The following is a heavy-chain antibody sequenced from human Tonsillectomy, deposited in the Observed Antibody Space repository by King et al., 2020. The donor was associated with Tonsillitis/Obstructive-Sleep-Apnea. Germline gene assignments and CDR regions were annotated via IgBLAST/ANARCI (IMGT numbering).Heavy chain of an antibody. CDR3: ARRVVVVAATVFDP. V-gene: IGHV4-34*01. Sequence: VQLQQWGAGLLKPSETLSLTCAVYGGSFSGYYWSWIRQPPGKGLEWIGEINHSGSTNYNPSLKSRVTISVDTSKNQFSLKLSSLTAAGTAVYYCARRVVVVAATVFDPWGQGTLVTVSS. J-gene: IGHJ5*02. CDR2: INHSGST. CDR1: GGSFSGYY. D-gene: IGHD2-15*01.